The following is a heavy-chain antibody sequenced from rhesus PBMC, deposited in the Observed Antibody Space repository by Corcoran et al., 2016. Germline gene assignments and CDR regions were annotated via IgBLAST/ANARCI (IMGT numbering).Heavy chain of an antibody. CDR2: IYGSGGST. CDR3: ARLLYSYSYGY. D-gene: IGHD5-12*01. Sequence: QVQLQESGAAVVEPSEPLSLTCAVPGGSISSSNWGSWIGQSHGKGLEWFGGIYGSGGSTEYNPSLKSRVTISIDTSKNQFSLKLSSLTAADTAVYYCARLLYSYSYGYWGQGVLVTVSS. CDR1: GGSISSSNW. J-gene: IGHJ4*01. V-gene: IGHV4-93*02.